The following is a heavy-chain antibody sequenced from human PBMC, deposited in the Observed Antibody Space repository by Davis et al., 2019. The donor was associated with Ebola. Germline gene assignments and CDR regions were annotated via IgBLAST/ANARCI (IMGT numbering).Heavy chain of an antibody. D-gene: IGHD5-24*01. CDR1: GYTFNSYW. V-gene: IGHV5-51*01. CDR2: IYPGDSDI. Sequence: GESLKISCKGSGYTFNSYWIGWARQMPGKGLEWMGAIYPGDSDIRYSSSFQGQVTISADRSISTAYLQWSSLKASDTAMYYCARSTMATVPFDYWGQGTLVSVSS. J-gene: IGHJ4*02. CDR3: ARSTMATVPFDY.